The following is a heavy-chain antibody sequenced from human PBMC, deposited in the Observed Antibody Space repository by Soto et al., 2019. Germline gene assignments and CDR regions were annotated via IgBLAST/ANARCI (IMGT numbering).Heavy chain of an antibody. D-gene: IGHD2-2*01. V-gene: IGHV4-34*01. CDR3: ARPARIGYCSSTSCYGDNWLDP. CDR2: INHSGST. CDR1: GGSFSGYY. J-gene: IGHJ5*02. Sequence: SETLSLTCAVYGGSFSGYYWSWIRQPPGKGLEWIGEINHSGSTNYNPSLKSRVTISVDTSKNQFSLKLSSVTAADTAVYYCARPARIGYCSSTSCYGDNWLDPWGQGNLVTVSS.